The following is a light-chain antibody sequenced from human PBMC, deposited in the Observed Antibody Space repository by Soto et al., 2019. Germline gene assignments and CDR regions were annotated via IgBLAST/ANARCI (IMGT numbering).Light chain of an antibody. Sequence: QSVLTQPPSASGSPGQSVAISCTGTSSDVGGYNYVSWYQQYPGKAPKLIIYEVTKRPSGVPDRFSGSKSGNTASLTVSGLQAEDEAEYYCSSYAGTFWVFGGGTKLTV. CDR3: SSYAGTFWV. V-gene: IGLV2-8*01. CDR1: SSDVGGYNY. CDR2: EVT. J-gene: IGLJ3*02.